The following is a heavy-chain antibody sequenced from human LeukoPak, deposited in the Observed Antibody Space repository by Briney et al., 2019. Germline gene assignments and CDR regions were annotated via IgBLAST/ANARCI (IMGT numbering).Heavy chain of an antibody. CDR2: ISGSGGST. CDR1: GFTFSSYV. J-gene: IGHJ4*02. Sequence: PGGSLRLSCAASGFTFSSYVMNWVRQAPGKGLEWVSVISGSGGSTYSADSVKGRFTISRENSKNTLYLQMNSLRAEDTAVYFCAKSQDGGRLFHFDYWGQGTLVTVSS. CDR3: AKSQDGGRLFHFDY. D-gene: IGHD1-26*01. V-gene: IGHV3-23*01.